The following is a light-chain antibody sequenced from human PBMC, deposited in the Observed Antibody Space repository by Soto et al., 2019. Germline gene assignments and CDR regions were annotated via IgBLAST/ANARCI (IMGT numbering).Light chain of an antibody. CDR3: QQYNSYSGT. Sequence: IKMTQSPSTLSASVGDRVTLTCRASQSISSWWAWYQQKPGKAPKLLIYDASSLESGVPSRFSGSGSGTEFTLTISSLQPDDFATYYCQQYNSYSGTFGQGTKVDI. V-gene: IGKV1-5*01. CDR1: QSISSW. CDR2: DAS. J-gene: IGKJ1*01.